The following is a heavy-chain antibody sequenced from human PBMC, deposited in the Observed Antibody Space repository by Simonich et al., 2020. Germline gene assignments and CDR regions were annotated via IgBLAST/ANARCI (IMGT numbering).Heavy chain of an antibody. Sequence: QVQLVQSGAEVKKPGASVKVSCKASGYTFTGYYMHGVRQAPGQGLDWRGVSTPNSGGTNYARQFQGRVTMTRDTTISTAYMELSRLRSDDTAVYYCARVVYSSSGYFDLWGRGTLVTVSS. CDR3: ARVVYSSSGYFDL. J-gene: IGHJ2*01. CDR1: GYTFTGYY. CDR2: STPNSGGT. D-gene: IGHD6-6*01. V-gene: IGHV1-2*02.